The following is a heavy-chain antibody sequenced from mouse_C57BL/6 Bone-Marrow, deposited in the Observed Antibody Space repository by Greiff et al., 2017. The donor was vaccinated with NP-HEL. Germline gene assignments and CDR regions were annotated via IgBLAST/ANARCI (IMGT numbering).Heavy chain of an antibody. CDR1: GYTFTSYW. D-gene: IGHD3-2*02. J-gene: IGHJ3*01. CDR2: IDPSDSYT. V-gene: IGHV1-69*01. Sequence: QVQLQQPGAELVMPGASVKLSCKASGYTFTSYWMHWVKQRPGQGLEWIGEIDPSDSYTNYNQKFKDKSTLTVDKSSSTAYMQLSSLTSEDSAVYYCARKGNSSGYVGFAYWGQGTLVTVSA. CDR3: ARKGNSSGYVGFAY.